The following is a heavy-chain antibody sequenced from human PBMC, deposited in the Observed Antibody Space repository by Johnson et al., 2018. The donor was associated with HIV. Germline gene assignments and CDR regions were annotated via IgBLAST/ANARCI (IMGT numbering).Heavy chain of an antibody. CDR2: IKQDGSEK. CDR3: ARNSGKGLVLRGDAFDM. D-gene: IGHD6-13*01. Sequence: VQLVESGGGVVKPGRSLRLSCAASGFTFSSYWMSWVRQAPGKGLEWVANIKQDGSEKYYVDSVKGRFTISRDNAKNSLYLQMNSLRAEDTAVYYCARNSGKGLVLRGDAFDMWGQGTMVTVSS. V-gene: IGHV3-7*05. CDR1: GFTFSSYW. J-gene: IGHJ3*02.